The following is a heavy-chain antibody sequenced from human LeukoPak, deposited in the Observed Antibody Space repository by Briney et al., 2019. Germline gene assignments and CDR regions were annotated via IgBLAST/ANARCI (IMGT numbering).Heavy chain of an antibody. V-gene: IGHV3-33*01. CDR1: GFTFSRYG. J-gene: IGHJ4*02. D-gene: IGHD3-9*01. CDR2: IWYDGSNK. Sequence: GGSLRLSCAASGFTFSRYGMHWVRQAPGKGLEWVAVIWYDGSNKYHADSVKGRFTISRDNSKNTLYLQMNSLRAEDTAVYYCARDAGRYFDWLGYWGQGTLVTVSS. CDR3: ARDAGRYFDWLGY.